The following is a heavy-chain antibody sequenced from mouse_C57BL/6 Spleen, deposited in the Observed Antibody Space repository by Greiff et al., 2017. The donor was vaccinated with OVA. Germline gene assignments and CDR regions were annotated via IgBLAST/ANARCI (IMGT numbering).Heavy chain of an antibody. Sequence: EVQLQQSGAELVKPGASVKLSCTASGFNIKDYYMHWVKQRTEQGLEWIGRIDPEDGETKYGPKFQGKATITADTASNTAYLQLSSLTSEDTAVYYGARWAYGSSPDYAMDYWGQGTSVTVSS. J-gene: IGHJ4*01. D-gene: IGHD1-1*01. CDR1: GFNIKDYY. CDR2: IDPEDGET. V-gene: IGHV14-2*01. CDR3: ARWAYGSSPDYAMDY.